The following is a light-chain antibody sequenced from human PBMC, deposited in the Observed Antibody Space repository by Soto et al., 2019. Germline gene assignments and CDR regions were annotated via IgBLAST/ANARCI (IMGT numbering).Light chain of an antibody. Sequence: EIMMTQSPVTLSVSPGERATLSCRASQSVSGTLAWFQQKPGQAPRLLIYDTSTRANGVPARFSGSGSGTEFTLTISSLQSEDFDVYYCQPYSMWLWTLGQGTNVDIK. V-gene: IGKV3-15*01. CDR3: QPYSMWLWT. CDR2: DTS. J-gene: IGKJ1*01. CDR1: QSVSGT.